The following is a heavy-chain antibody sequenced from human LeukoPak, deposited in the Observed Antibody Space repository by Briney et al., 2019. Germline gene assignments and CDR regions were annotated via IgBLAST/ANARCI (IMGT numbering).Heavy chain of an antibody. J-gene: IGHJ4*02. Sequence: GGSLRLSCAASGFTFSSYSMNWVRQAPGKGLEWVSSISSSSSYIYYADSVKGRFTISRDNSKNTLYLQMNSLRAEDTAVYYCAKDRDSITFGGFDYWGQGTLVTVSS. CDR3: AKDRDSITFGGFDY. CDR2: ISSSSSYI. D-gene: IGHD3-16*01. V-gene: IGHV3-21*04. CDR1: GFTFSSYS.